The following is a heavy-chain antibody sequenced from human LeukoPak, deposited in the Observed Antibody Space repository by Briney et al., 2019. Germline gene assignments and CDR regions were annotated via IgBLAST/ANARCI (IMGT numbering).Heavy chain of an antibody. CDR1: GGSISSTNL. CDR3: ARASGDYGFDY. D-gene: IGHD4-17*01. V-gene: IGHV4-4*02. J-gene: IGHJ4*02. Sequence: PSGTLSLTCAVSGGSISSTNLWNWVRQPPGKGLEWIGEIYHSGSTNYNPSLKSRVSISIDKSKNQFSLKLSSVTAADTAVYYCARASGDYGFDYWGQGTLVTVSS. CDR2: IYHSGST.